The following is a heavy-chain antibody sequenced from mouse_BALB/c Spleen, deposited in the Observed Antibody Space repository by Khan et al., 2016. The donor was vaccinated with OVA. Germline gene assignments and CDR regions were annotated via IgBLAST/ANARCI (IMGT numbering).Heavy chain of an antibody. Sequence: VQLQESGAELARPGASVKMSCKASGYTFTSNTMHWVKQRPGQGLEWIGYINPSSGYTNYNQKFKDKATLTVDKSSSTAYMQLSSLTSEDSAVYYCARIYYDYDGYYVMDYWGQGTSVTVSS. CDR1: GYTFTSNT. J-gene: IGHJ4*01. V-gene: IGHV1-4*01. CDR2: INPSSGYT. D-gene: IGHD2-4*01. CDR3: ARIYYDYDGYYVMDY.